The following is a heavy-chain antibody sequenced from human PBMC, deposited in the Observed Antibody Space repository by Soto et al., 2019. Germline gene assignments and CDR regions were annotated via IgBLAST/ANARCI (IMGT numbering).Heavy chain of an antibody. V-gene: IGHV3-43*01. CDR2: ISWDGGST. CDR1: GFTFDDYT. J-gene: IGHJ6*02. CDR3: AKDGGYRGYDSHVMDV. D-gene: IGHD5-12*01. Sequence: GGSLRLSCAASGFTFDDYTMHWVRQAPGKGLEWVSLISWDGGSTYYADSVKGRFTISRDNSKNSLYLQMNSLRTEDTALYYCAKDGGYRGYDSHVMDVWGQGTTVTVSS.